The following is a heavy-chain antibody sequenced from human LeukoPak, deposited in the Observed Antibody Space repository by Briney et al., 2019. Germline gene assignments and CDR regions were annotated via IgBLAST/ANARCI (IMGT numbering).Heavy chain of an antibody. CDR1: GGSFSAYY. D-gene: IGHD3-22*01. Sequence: SETLSLTCAVYGGSFSAYYWSWSRQPPGKGLEWIGEINHSGSTNYNPSLKSRVAISVDTSRNQFSLRLSSVTAADTAVYYCARGQRITMTDWGQGTLVTVSS. V-gene: IGHV4-34*01. CDR2: INHSGST. J-gene: IGHJ4*02. CDR3: ARGQRITMTD.